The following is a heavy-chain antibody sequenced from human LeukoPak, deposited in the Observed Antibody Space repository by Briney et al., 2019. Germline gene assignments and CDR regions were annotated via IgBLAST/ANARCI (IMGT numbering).Heavy chain of an antibody. J-gene: IGHJ4*02. D-gene: IGHD3-10*01. Sequence: PGGSLRLSCAASRVTLSSYAMSWVRPAPGKGLEWVAFIWYDGSNKYYAETAKGRFMISRDSSKSTLYLQMFSLRAEGTALYYCAKDGTRGTRFGKIPHYFDYWGRGTLVTVSS. CDR2: IWYDGSNK. CDR1: RVTLSSYA. CDR3: AKDGTRGTRFGKIPHYFDY. V-gene: IGHV3-30*02.